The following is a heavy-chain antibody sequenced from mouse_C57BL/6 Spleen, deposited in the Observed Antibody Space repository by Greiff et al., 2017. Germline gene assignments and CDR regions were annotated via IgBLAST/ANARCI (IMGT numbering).Heavy chain of an antibody. V-gene: IGHV5-9-1*02. Sequence: EVKLVESGEGLVKPGGSLKLSCAASGFTFSSYAMSWVRQTPEKRLEWVAYISSGGDSIYYADTVKGRFTISRDNARNTLYLQMSSLKSEDTAMYYCTRDHGYGSSYNYYAMDYWGQGTSVTVSS. CDR2: ISSGGDSI. J-gene: IGHJ4*01. D-gene: IGHD1-1*01. CDR1: GFTFSSYA. CDR3: TRDHGYGSSYNYYAMDY.